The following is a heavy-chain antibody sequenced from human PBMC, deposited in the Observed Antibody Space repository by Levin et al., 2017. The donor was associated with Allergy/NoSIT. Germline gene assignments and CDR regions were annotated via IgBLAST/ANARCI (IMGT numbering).Heavy chain of an antibody. CDR3: TTDPDILTGYSDY. CDR2: IKSKTDGGTT. Sequence: KTGGSLRLSCAASGFTFSNAWMSWVRQAPGKGLEWVGRIKSKTDGGTTDYAAPVKGRFTISRDDSKNTLYLQMNSLKTEDTAVYYCTTDPDILTGYSDYWGQGTLVTVSS. CDR1: GFTFSNAW. J-gene: IGHJ4*02. D-gene: IGHD3-9*01. V-gene: IGHV3-15*01.